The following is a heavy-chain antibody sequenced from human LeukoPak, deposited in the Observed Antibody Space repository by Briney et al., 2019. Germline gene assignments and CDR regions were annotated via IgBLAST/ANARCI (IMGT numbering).Heavy chain of an antibody. V-gene: IGHV3-7*03. D-gene: IGHD4-17*01. CDR1: GFTFSSYW. CDR3: AREPSGDYFDY. CDR2: IKQDGSDK. J-gene: IGHJ4*02. Sequence: GGSLRLSCAASGFTFSSYWMSWVRQAPGKGLEWVANIKQDGSDKYYVDSVKGRFTISRDNAKTLLYLQINSLRAEDTAVYYCAREPSGDYFDYWSQGTLVTVSS.